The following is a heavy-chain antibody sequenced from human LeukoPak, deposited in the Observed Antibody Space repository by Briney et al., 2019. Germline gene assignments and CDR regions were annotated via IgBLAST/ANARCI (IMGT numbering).Heavy chain of an antibody. V-gene: IGHV4-34*01. CDR3: AASSQLGSYNWFDP. CDR2: FDQSRST. CDR1: GASFSDHY. D-gene: IGHD1-1*01. J-gene: IGHJ5*02. Sequence: SETLSLTCAVYGASFSDHYWTWIRQPPGKGLEWIGEFDQSRSTKCNPSLKGRVTISLDTSKNQFSLDLTSVAAADTAVYYCAASSQLGSYNWFDPWGQGTPVTVSS.